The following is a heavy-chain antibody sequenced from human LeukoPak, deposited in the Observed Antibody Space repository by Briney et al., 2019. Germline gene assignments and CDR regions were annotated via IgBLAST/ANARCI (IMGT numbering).Heavy chain of an antibody. J-gene: IGHJ4*02. D-gene: IGHD3-22*01. CDR1: GDSISSGDYY. CDR3: ARRGLNYYDSSWYFDY. Sequence: SETLSLTCTVSGDSISSGDYYWSWIRQPAGKGLEWIGRISSSGSTNYNPSLKSRVTISVDTSKNQFSLKLSSVTAADTAVYYCARRGLNYYDSSWYFDYWGQGTLVTVSS. CDR2: ISSSGST. V-gene: IGHV4-61*02.